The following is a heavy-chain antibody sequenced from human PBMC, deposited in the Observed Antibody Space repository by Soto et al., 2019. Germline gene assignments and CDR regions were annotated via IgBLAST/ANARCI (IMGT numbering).Heavy chain of an antibody. Sequence: HPGGSLRLSCAASGFTLSTSWMSWVRLVPGKGLEWVANIKQDGSETYYLDSVNGRFTISRDNAENSLYLQMAGLRAEDTAVYHCARELYCGDASCHSLFDLWGQGTLVTVSS. J-gene: IGHJ4*02. CDR3: ARELYCGDASCHSLFDL. CDR1: GFTLSTSW. V-gene: IGHV3-7*05. D-gene: IGHD2-21*01. CDR2: IKQDGSET.